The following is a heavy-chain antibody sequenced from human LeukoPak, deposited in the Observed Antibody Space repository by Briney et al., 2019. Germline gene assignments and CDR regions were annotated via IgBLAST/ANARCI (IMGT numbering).Heavy chain of an antibody. J-gene: IGHJ4*02. CDR3: ASDRSGDASGYYLV. CDR1: GFSFDDYD. CDR2: ISGSGENT. D-gene: IGHD3-3*01. V-gene: IGHV3-23*01. Sequence: PGGSLRLFCAASGFSFDDYDMSWVRQAPGEGLQLVSTISGSGENTRYPDSVKGRFTISRDTSNNTLYLQMSSLSAEDTAVYFCASDRSGDASGYYLVGGQGTLVTVSS.